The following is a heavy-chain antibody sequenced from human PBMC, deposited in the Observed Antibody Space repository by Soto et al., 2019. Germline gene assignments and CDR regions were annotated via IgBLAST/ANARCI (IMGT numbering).Heavy chain of an antibody. Sequence: EVQLVESGGGLVQPGESLRLSCAASGFSFSTAWISWVRQAPGKGLEWVGRIKSKSDGGTTDYTAPVRGRFIISRXDXINMVYLQMNSLKTEDTAVYYCTRENCRGGSCCLGDWGQGTLVTVSS. V-gene: IGHV3-15*07. CDR3: TRENCRGGSCCLGD. D-gene: IGHD2-15*01. CDR1: GFSFSTAW. J-gene: IGHJ4*02. CDR2: IKSKSDGGTT.